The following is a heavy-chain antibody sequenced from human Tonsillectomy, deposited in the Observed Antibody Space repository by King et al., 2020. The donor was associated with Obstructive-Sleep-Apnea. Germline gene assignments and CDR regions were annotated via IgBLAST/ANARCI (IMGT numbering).Heavy chain of an antibody. Sequence: QLVQSGPEVKKPGASVRVSCKASGYTFTSYGVSWVRQAPGQGLEWMGWIGAYKGNTNCAQKLQGRVTMTTDTSTSTAYMELRSLRSDDTAVYYCAREPPRDSSGYYHSWLDYWGQGTLVTVSS. D-gene: IGHD3-22*01. CDR2: IGAYKGNT. V-gene: IGHV1-18*04. CDR3: AREPPRDSSGYYHSWLDY. J-gene: IGHJ4*02. CDR1: GYTFTSYG.